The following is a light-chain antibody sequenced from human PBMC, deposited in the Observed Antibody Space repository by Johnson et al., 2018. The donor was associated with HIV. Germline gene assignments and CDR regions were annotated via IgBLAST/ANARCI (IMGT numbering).Light chain of an antibody. J-gene: IGLJ1*01. CDR3: GTLDNSLDAYV. Sequence: QSVLTQPPSVSAAPGQKFTISCSGSSSNIGNNYVSWYQQLPGTAPKLLIYDNNKRPSGIPDRFSGSKSGTSATLGITGLQAGHEADYYCGTLDNSLDAYVFGTGTRVAVL. CDR2: DNN. CDR1: SSNIGNNY. V-gene: IGLV1-51*01.